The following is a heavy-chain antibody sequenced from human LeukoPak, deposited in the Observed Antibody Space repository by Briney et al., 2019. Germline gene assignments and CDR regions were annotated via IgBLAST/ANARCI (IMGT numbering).Heavy chain of an antibody. Sequence: SETLSLTCTVSGYSISSDYYWSWIRQPPGKGLEWIGEINHSGSTNYNPSLKSRVTISVDTSKNQFSLKLSSVTAADTAVYYCASSSWSHPRWFDPWGQGTLVTVSS. J-gene: IGHJ5*02. D-gene: IGHD6-19*01. V-gene: IGHV4-38-2*02. CDR2: INHSGST. CDR1: GYSISSDYY. CDR3: ASSSWSHPRWFDP.